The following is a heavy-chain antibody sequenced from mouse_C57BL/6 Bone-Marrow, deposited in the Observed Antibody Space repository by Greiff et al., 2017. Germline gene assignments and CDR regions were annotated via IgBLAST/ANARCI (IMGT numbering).Heavy chain of an antibody. V-gene: IGHV4-1*01. D-gene: IGHD2-4*01. Sequence: EVQLVESGGGLVQPGGSLKLSCAASGIDFSRYWMSWVRRAPGKGLEWIGEINPDSSTINYAPSLKDKFIISRDNAKNTLYLQMSKVRSEDTALYYCARRGDDYGVYFYYWGQGTTLTVSS. CDR2: INPDSSTI. J-gene: IGHJ2*01. CDR3: ARRGDDYGVYFYY. CDR1: GIDFSRYW.